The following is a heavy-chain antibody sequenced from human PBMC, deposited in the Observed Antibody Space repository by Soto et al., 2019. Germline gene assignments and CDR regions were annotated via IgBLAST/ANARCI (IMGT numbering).Heavy chain of an antibody. CDR1: GGSISSSSYY. V-gene: IGHV4-39*01. CDR2: IYYSGST. Sequence: SETLSLTCTVSGGSISSSSYYWGWIRQPPGKGLEWLGSIYYSGSTYYNPSLKSRVTISVDTSKNQFSLKLRSVTAAGTAVYYCARRFDGVDFWSGYYRKADYGMDVWGQGTTVTVSS. CDR3: ARRFDGVDFWSGYYRKADYGMDV. D-gene: IGHD3-3*01. J-gene: IGHJ6*02.